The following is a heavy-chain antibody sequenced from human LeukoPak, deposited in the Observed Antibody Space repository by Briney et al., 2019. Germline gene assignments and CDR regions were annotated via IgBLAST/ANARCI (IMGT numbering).Heavy chain of an antibody. V-gene: IGHV3-7*01. CDR3: ARSLRVAVAASY. CDR2: IKQDGSEK. CDR1: GFTFSTYW. Sequence: PGGSLRLSCAASGFTFSTYWMSWVRQAPRKGLEWVANIKQDGSEKNYVDSLKGRFTISRDNAKNSLYLQMNSLTAEDTAIYYCARSLRVAVAASYWGQGTLVTVSS. J-gene: IGHJ4*02. D-gene: IGHD6-19*01.